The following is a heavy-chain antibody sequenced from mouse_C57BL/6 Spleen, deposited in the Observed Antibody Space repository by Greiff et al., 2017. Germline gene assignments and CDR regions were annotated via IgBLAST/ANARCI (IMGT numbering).Heavy chain of an antibody. D-gene: IGHD1-1*01. Sequence: VKLMESGPGLVQPSQSLSITCTVSGFSLTSYGVHWVRQSPGKGLEWLGVIWSGGSTDYNAAFISRLSISKDNSKSQVFFKMNSLQADDTAIYYCARNKGITTVVAPYYAMDYWGQGTSVTVSS. CDR2: IWSGGST. J-gene: IGHJ4*01. CDR1: GFSLTSYG. V-gene: IGHV2-2*01. CDR3: ARNKGITTVVAPYYAMDY.